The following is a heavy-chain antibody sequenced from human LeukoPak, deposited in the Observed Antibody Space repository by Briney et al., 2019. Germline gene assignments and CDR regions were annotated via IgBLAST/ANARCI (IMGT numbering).Heavy chain of an antibody. D-gene: IGHD3-16*01. CDR2: INAGNGNT. J-gene: IGHJ4*02. V-gene: IGHV1-3*01. CDR1: GFTFTNHA. CDR3: ARDVITFGGFYPYFDY. Sequence: GASVKVSCKASGFTFTNHALQWVRQAPGQRLEWMGWINAGNGNTKYSQKFQGRVTITRDTSASTAYMELSSLRSEDTAVYYCARDVITFGGFYPYFDYWGQGTLVTVSS.